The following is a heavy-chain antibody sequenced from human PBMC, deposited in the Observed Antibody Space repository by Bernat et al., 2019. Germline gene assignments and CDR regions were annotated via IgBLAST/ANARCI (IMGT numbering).Heavy chain of an antibody. D-gene: IGHD2-15*01. CDR1: GGSISSYY. CDR2: IYYSGST. J-gene: IGHJ4*02. Sequence: QVQLQQWGAGLLKPSETLSLTCAVYGGSISSYYWSWIRQPPGKGLEWIGYIYYSGSTKYNPSLKSRVTMSVDTSKDQLSLKLSSVTAADTAVYYCARDLGSGGGLDYWGQGTLVTVSS. V-gene: IGHV4-59*01. CDR3: ARDLGSGGGLDY.